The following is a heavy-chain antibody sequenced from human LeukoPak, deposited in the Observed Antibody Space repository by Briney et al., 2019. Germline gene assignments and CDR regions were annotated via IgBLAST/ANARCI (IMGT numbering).Heavy chain of an antibody. Sequence: PETLSLTCTVFGGSFTDYFWTWIRHSPGKGLEWIGEINDYTGDSKYNPSLNSRVSISLEKSKNQLSLELRSVTAADTAVYYCVSGGVHYDAFDYWGQGTLVTVSS. D-gene: IGHD3-16*01. CDR3: VSGGVHYDAFDY. CDR2: INDYTGDS. CDR1: GGSFTDYF. V-gene: IGHV4-34*01. J-gene: IGHJ4*02.